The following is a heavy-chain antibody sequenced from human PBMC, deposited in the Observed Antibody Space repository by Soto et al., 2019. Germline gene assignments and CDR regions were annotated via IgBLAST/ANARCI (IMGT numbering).Heavy chain of an antibody. V-gene: IGHV3-21*01. J-gene: IGHJ4*02. CDR2: ISSSSSYI. CDR3: ARDFGGYCSSTSCSDY. CDR1: GFTFSSYS. D-gene: IGHD2-2*01. Sequence: EVQLVESGGGLVKPGGSLRLSCAASGFTFSSYSMNWVRQAPGKGLEWVSSISSSSSYIYYADSVKGRFTITRDNAKNSLYLQMNRLKAEDTAVYYCARDFGGYCSSTSCSDYWGQGTLVTVSS.